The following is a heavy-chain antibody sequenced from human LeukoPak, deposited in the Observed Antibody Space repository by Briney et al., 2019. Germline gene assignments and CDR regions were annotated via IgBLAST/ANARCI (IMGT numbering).Heavy chain of an antibody. CDR3: ARGIVVVPAAMPEVPALTQHYYYYYMDV. J-gene: IGHJ6*03. Sequence: ASVKVSCKASGYTFTSYYMHWVRQAPGQGLEWMGIINPSAGSTSYAQKFQGRVTITADESTSTAYMELSSLRSEDTAVYYCARGIVVVPAAMPEVPALTQHYYYYYMDVWGKGTTVTISS. CDR1: GYTFTSYY. V-gene: IGHV1-46*01. D-gene: IGHD2-2*01. CDR2: INPSAGST.